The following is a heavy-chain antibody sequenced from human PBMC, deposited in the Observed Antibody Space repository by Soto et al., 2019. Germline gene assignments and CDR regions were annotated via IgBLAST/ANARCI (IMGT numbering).Heavy chain of an antibody. CDR2: VNSDGSTT. CDR1: GFTFSSYW. Sequence: EVQLMESGGGLVQPGGSLRLSCAASGFTFSSYWMHWVRQAPGKGLVWVSRVNSDGSTTTYADSVKGRFTISRDNAKNALYLHMHSLSGEGTAVYYCVRGEGGWEHYWGQGTLVTVSS. J-gene: IGHJ4*02. V-gene: IGHV3-74*01. D-gene: IGHD6-19*01. CDR3: VRGEGGWEHY.